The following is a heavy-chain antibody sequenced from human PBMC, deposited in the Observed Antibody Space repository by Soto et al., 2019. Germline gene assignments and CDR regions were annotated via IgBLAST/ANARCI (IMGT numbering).Heavy chain of an antibody. CDR1: GGTFSSYT. Sequence: ASVKVSCKASGGTFSSYTISWVRQAPGQGLEWMGRIIPILGIANYAQKFQGRVTITADKSTSTACMELSSLRSEDTAVYYCARDHAPWDILFLSSAIGQNRYSFWGRRTLDPVSS. V-gene: IGHV1-69*04. J-gene: IGHJ4*02. D-gene: IGHD3-9*01. CDR2: IIPILGIA. CDR3: ARDHAPWDILFLSSAIGQNRYSF.